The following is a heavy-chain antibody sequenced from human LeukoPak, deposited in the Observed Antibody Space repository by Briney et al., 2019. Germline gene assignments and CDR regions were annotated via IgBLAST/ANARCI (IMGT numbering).Heavy chain of an antibody. V-gene: IGHV7-4-1*02. CDR3: ARIRAPSSFGQRESDY. CDR2: INTNTRNP. D-gene: IGHD3-3*02. CDR1: GYTFTTYP. J-gene: IGHJ4*02. Sequence: GASVKVSCKASGYTFTTYPINWVRQAPGQGLEWMGWINTNTRNPTYAQGFTGRFVFSLDTSVSTAYLQISSLKAEDTAVYYCARIRAPSSFGQRESDYWGQGTLVTVSS.